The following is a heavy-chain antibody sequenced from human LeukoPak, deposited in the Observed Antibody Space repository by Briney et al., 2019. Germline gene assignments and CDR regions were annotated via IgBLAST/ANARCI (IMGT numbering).Heavy chain of an antibody. CDR2: IYSGGST. V-gene: IGHV3-53*01. J-gene: IGHJ4*02. D-gene: IGHD4-11*01. CDR1: GFTVSSNY. Sequence: GGSLRLSCAASGFTVSSNYMSWVRQAPGKGLEWVSVIYSGGSTYYADSVKGRFTISRDNSKNTLYLQMNSLRAEDTAVYYCARVDYSNYGEFRGLYYFDYWGQGTLVTVSS. CDR3: ARVDYSNYGEFRGLYYFDY.